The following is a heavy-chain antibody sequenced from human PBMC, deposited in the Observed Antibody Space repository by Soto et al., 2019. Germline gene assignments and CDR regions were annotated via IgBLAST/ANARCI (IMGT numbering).Heavy chain of an antibody. CDR3: AKAATTMIVVVIQPLDY. CDR2: ISGSGGST. CDR1: GFTFSSYA. V-gene: IGHV3-23*01. Sequence: GGSLRLSCAASGFTFSSYAMSWVRQAPGKGLEWVSAISGSGGSTYYADSVKGRFTISRDNSKNTLYLQMNSLSAEDTAVYYCAKAATTMIVVVIQPLDYWGQGTLVTVS. J-gene: IGHJ4*02. D-gene: IGHD3-22*01.